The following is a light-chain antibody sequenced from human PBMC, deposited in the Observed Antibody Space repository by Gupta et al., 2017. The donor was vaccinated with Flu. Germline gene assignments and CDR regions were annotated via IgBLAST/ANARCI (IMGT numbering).Light chain of an antibody. CDR1: NSNIRAGHD. CDR3: QSYDNSLSGYV. V-gene: IGLV1-40*01. CDR2: DNN. J-gene: IGLJ1*01. Sequence: SVLTQPPSVSGAPGQRVTISCTGSNSNIRAGHDVHWYQQFPGTAPRLIIYDNNNRPSGVPDRFSGSKSATSASLVITGLQGDDEAVYYCQSYDNSLSGYVFGTGTKVTV.